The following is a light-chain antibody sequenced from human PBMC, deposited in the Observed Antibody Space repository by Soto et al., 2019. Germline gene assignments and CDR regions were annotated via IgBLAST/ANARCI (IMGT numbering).Light chain of an antibody. V-gene: IGKV1-8*01. CDR2: AAS. CDR3: QQYYSYPLT. J-gene: IGKJ4*01. Sequence: AIRMTQSPSSFSASTGDRVTITCRASQGISSYLAWYQQKPGKAPKLLIYAASTLESGVPSRFSGSGSGTDFTLTISCLQSEDFATYCSQQYYSYPLTFGGGTKVEIK. CDR1: QGISSY.